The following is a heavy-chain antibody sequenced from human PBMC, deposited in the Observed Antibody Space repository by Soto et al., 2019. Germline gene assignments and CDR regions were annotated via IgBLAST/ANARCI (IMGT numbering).Heavy chain of an antibody. V-gene: IGHV3-48*01. Sequence: GESLKISCAASGFTFSNYNMNWVRQAPGEGLEWISYITSDGSTMYYADSVKARFTVSRDNAKNSLYLQMNSLRAEDSAVYYCARDRNSILGWPYWGQGTLVTVSS. CDR3: ARDRNSILGWPY. CDR2: ITSDGSTM. D-gene: IGHD3-3*01. J-gene: IGHJ4*02. CDR1: GFTFSNYN.